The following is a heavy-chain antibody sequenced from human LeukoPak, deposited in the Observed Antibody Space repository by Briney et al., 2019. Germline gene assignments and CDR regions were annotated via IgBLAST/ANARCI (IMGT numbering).Heavy chain of an antibody. Sequence: SETLSLTCAVSGYSISSGYYWGWSRQPPGKGLEWIGRIYHSGSTYYNPSLKSRVTISVDTSKNQLSLKLSSVTAADTAVYYCARSAPTLDIVVVVAATDFDYWGQGTLVTVSS. CDR2: IYHSGST. D-gene: IGHD2-15*01. CDR1: GYSISSGYY. J-gene: IGHJ4*02. CDR3: ARSAPTLDIVVVVAATDFDY. V-gene: IGHV4-38-2*01.